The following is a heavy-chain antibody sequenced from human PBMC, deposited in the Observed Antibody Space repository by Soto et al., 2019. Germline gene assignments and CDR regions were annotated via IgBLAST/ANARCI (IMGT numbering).Heavy chain of an antibody. D-gene: IGHD6-6*01. V-gene: IGHV5-10-1*01. CDR2: IDPSDSYT. CDR3: AGGGSSSYYYYGMDV. Sequence: GESLKISCKGSGYSFTSYWISWVRQMPGKGLEWMGRIDPSDSYTNYSPSFQGHVTISADKSISTAYLQWSSLKASDTAMYYCAGGGSSSYYYYGMDVWGQGTTVTVSS. CDR1: GYSFTSYW. J-gene: IGHJ6*02.